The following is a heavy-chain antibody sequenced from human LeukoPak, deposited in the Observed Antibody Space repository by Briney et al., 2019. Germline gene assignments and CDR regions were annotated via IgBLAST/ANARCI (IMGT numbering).Heavy chain of an antibody. CDR2: INAYNGNT. D-gene: IGHD2-2*01. V-gene: IGHV1-18*01. CDR1: GYTFTGNG. J-gene: IGHJ4*02. Sequence: ASVKVSYKASGYTFTGNGITWVRQAPGQGLEWMGWINAYNGNTVYAQMFEGTVTLITDTSTTTAYMELTNLRSDDTAIYYCARAGYCSGAACYAEGIDYWGQGTLVTVSS. CDR3: ARAGYCSGAACYAEGIDY.